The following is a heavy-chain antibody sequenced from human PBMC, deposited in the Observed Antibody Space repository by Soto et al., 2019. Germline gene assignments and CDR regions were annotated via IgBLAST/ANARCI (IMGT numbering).Heavy chain of an antibody. D-gene: IGHD3-3*01. CDR3: GRGGGSPDDDHEFDY. Sequence: QVQLQESGPGLVKPSETLSLTCSVSGVSTSNHYWTWIRKPPGLGPEWIGCIYYRGPTNYNDSFNSRVTISVDTSKQQFSLQLSSVTTADTAVYYCGRGGGSPDDDHEFDYWGQGILVTVSS. V-gene: IGHV4-59*11. CDR1: GVSTSNHY. J-gene: IGHJ4*02. CDR2: IYYRGPT.